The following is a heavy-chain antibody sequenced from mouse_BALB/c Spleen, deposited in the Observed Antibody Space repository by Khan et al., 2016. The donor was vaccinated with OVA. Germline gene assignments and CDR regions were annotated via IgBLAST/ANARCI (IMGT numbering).Heavy chain of an antibody. Sequence: QVQLQQSGADLVKPGASVKLSCKASGYTFTNYWVHWVKQGPGQGLEWIGEIYPGDGRVNYNEKFKNKASLTVDRSSSTAYMQLSSLTSEDSAVYDCARNAYFGNYFDYWGQGSTLTVSS. CDR2: IYPGDGRV. D-gene: IGHD2-10*01. CDR1: GYTFTNYW. J-gene: IGHJ2*01. V-gene: IGHV1S81*02. CDR3: ARNAYFGNYFDY.